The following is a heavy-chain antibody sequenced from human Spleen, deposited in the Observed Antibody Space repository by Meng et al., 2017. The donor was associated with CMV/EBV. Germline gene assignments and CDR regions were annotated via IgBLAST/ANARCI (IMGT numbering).Heavy chain of an antibody. J-gene: IGHJ4*02. V-gene: IGHV3-23*01. CDR3: AKDRPIEFCSSTSCYTAFDF. CDR2: ITGSATGT. D-gene: IGHD2-2*02. Sequence: GAFMKISCATSGLTINYYVMCWVRHAPGKGLEWVAAITGSATGTKYADFVKGRFTIYRDDSKNTLYLQMGSLRAEDTAIYYCAKDRPIEFCSSTSCYTAFDFWGQGTLVTVSS. CDR1: GLTINYYV.